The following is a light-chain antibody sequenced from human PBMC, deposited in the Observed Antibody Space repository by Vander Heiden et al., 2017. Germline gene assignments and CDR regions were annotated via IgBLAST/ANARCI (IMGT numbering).Light chain of an antibody. CDR1: SSNVGSET. CDR3: AAWDDSHYV. J-gene: IGLJ1*01. V-gene: IGLV1-44*01. Sequence: QSVLTQPPSASGTPGQRVTISCSGSSSNVGSETVNWFQQPPGTAPKLLIYNNNGRPSGVPDRFSGSKSGTSASLAISGLQSEDEADYYCAAWDDSHYVFGTGTKVTVL. CDR2: NNN.